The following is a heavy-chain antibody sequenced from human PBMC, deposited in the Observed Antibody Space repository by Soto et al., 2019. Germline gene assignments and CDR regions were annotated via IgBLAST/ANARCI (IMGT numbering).Heavy chain of an antibody. D-gene: IGHD3-3*01. V-gene: IGHV1-8*01. J-gene: IGHJ6*02. CDR1: GYTFTSYD. CDR3: ATGGVYDFWSGYYPDMDV. CDR2: MNPNSGNT. Sequence: GASVKVSCKASGYTFTSYDINWVRQATGQGLEWMGWMNPNSGNTGYAQKFQGRVTMTRNTSISTAYMELSSLRSEDTAVYYCATGGVYDFWSGYYPDMDVWGQGTTVTVSS.